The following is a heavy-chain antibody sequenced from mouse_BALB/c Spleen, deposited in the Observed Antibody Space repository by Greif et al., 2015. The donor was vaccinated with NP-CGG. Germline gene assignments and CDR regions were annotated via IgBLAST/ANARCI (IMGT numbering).Heavy chain of an antibody. J-gene: IGHJ4*01. CDR1: GFTFSDYY. CDR3: ARDYYGSSYAMDY. Sequence: DVQLVESGGGLVRPGGSLKLSCAASGFTFSDYYMYWVRQTPEKRLEWFATISDGGSYTYYPDSVKGRFTISRDNAKNNLYLQMSSLKSEDTAMYYCARDYYGSSYAMDYWGQGTSVTVSS. D-gene: IGHD1-1*01. V-gene: IGHV5-4*02. CDR2: ISDGGSYT.